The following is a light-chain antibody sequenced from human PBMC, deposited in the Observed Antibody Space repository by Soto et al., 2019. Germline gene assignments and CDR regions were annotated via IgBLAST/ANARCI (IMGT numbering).Light chain of an antibody. CDR1: SSDVGGYNY. V-gene: IGLV2-14*01. CDR2: DVS. J-gene: IGLJ1*01. Sequence: QSVLTQPASVSGSPGQSITISCTGTSSDVGGYNYVSWYQQHPGKAPKFMIYDVSNRPSGVSNRFSGSKSGNTASLTISGLQAEDEADDYCSSYTTSNTRQIVFGTGTKLTVL. CDR3: SSYTTSNTRQIV.